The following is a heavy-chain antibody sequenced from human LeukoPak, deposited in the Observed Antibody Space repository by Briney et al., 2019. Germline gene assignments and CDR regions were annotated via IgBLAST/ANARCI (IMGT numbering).Heavy chain of an antibody. CDR3: ARRLPGIAAAVEHFDY. J-gene: IGHJ4*02. Sequence: GASVKVSCKASGGTFSSYAISWVRQAPGQGLEWMGWINTNTGNPTYAQGFTGRFVFSLDTSVSTAYLQISSLKAEDTAVYYCARRLPGIAAAVEHFDYWGQGTLVTVSS. D-gene: IGHD6-13*01. CDR1: GGTFSSYA. V-gene: IGHV7-4-1*02. CDR2: INTNTGNP.